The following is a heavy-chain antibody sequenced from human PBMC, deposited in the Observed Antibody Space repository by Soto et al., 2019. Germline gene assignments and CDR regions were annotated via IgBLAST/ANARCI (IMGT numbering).Heavy chain of an antibody. Sequence: ASVKVSCKASGYTFTSYGISWVRQAPGQGLEWMGWISAYNGNTNYAQKLQGRVTMSVDTSKRQFSLNLSSLTAADTAVYYCARVYSVNYLGYFDYWGQGALVTVSS. CDR3: ARVYSVNYLGYFDY. CDR1: GYTFTSYG. CDR2: ISAYNGNT. D-gene: IGHD6-13*01. J-gene: IGHJ4*02. V-gene: IGHV1-18*01.